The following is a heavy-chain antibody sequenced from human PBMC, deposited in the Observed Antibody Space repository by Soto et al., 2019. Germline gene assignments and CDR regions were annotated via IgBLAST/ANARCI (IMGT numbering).Heavy chain of an antibody. CDR2: ISAYNGNT. J-gene: IGHJ4*02. V-gene: IGHV1-18*01. D-gene: IGHD3-9*01. Sequence: GASVKVSCKASGYTFTSYGISWVRQAPGQGLEWMGWISAYNGNTNYAQKLQGRVTMTTDTSTSTAYMELRSLRSDDTAVYYCARDQSYDILTGYSDYWGQGTLVTVSS. CDR1: GYTFTSYG. CDR3: ARDQSYDILTGYSDY.